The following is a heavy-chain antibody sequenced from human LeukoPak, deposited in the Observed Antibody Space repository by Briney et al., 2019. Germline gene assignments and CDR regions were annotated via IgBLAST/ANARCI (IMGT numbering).Heavy chain of an antibody. J-gene: IGHJ4*02. CDR1: GFTVSSKY. D-gene: IGHD6-6*01. CDR2: IYRGGNT. Sequence: GGSLRLSCAASGFTVSSKYMTWVRQAPGKGLEWVSVIYRGGNTYYADSVKGRFSISRDNSKNTVYLQMNSLRAEDTAVYYCAKDVYSSSTIDYWGQGTLVTVSS. V-gene: IGHV3-53*01. CDR3: AKDVYSSSTIDY.